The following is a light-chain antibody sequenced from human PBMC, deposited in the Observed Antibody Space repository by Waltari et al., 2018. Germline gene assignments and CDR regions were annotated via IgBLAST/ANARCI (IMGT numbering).Light chain of an antibody. CDR3: AARDDSLNVWV. V-gene: IGLV1-44*01. CDR2: DDN. J-gene: IGLJ3*02. Sequence: QSVLTQPPSVSGTPGPRVTISCSGSPSYIGHNPVNWYQQFPGTAPKVLIYDDNQRPWGVPDRFSVSKSGPSASLVISGLQSDDEADYYCAARDDSLNVWVFGGGTKVTVL. CDR1: PSYIGHNP.